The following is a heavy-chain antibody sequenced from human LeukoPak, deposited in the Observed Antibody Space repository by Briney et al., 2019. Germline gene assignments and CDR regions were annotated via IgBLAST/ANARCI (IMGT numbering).Heavy chain of an antibody. CDR1: GGTFSSYA. CDR2: IIPIFGTA. J-gene: IGHJ4*02. Sequence: KVSCKASGGTFSSYAISWVRQASGQGLEWMGGIIPIFGTANYAQKFQGRVTITADESTSTAYMELSSLRSEDTAVYYCARGVGMTTVTPYDYWGQGTLVTVSS. D-gene: IGHD4-17*01. CDR3: ARGVGMTTVTPYDY. V-gene: IGHV1-69*01.